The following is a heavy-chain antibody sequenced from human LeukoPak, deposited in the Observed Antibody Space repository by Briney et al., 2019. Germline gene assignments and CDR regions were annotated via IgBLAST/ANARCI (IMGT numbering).Heavy chain of an antibody. V-gene: IGHV4-61*02. CDR2: VYTTGST. CDR3: ARDNASLRIVGMHDAFDI. J-gene: IGHJ3*02. Sequence: SQTLSLTCTVSGGSISDGTYYWSWIRQPAGKGLEWIGRVYTTGSTNYNPSLKRRVTISLDTSKNQFSLKLTSVTAADTAVYYCARDNASLRIVGMHDAFDIWGQGTMVTVSS. D-gene: IGHD2/OR15-2a*01. CDR1: GGSISDGTYY.